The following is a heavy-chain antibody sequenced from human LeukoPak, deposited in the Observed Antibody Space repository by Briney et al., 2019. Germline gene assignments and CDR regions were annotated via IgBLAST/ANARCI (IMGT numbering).Heavy chain of an antibody. CDR2: ISSDGNTQ. CDR1: GFTFTDYA. CDR3: VRDLTSGARFDF. Sequence: GGSLRLSCVASGFTFTDYAFNWVRQTPGKGMEWVAIISSDGNTQSYAEPLKGRFTISRDNFRDTVFLELTTLRPEDTGLYYCVRDLTSGARFDFWGPGTLVTVSS. V-gene: IGHV3-30*04. D-gene: IGHD3-9*01. J-gene: IGHJ4*01.